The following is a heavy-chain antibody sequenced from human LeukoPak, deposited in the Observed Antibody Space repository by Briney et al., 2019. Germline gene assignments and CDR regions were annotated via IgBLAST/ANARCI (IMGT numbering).Heavy chain of an antibody. CDR3: ARVEYSNYAGSDY. J-gene: IGHJ4*02. V-gene: IGHV4-38-2*02. CDR2: IYHSGSS. Sequence: SETLSLTCTVSGYSISLSYHWGWIRQAPGKGLEWIASIYHSGSSYHNPSLKSRVTISVDTSKNQFSLKVSSVTAADTAVYYCARVEYSNYAGSDYWGQGTLVTVSS. D-gene: IGHD4-11*01. CDR1: GYSISLSYH.